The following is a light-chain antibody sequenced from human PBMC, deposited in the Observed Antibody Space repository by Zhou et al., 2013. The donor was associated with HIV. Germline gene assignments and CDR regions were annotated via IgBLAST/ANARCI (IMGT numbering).Light chain of an antibody. CDR2: AAS. J-gene: IGKJ1*01. Sequence: DIQLTQSPSFLSASVGDRVTITCRASQGINSFLAWYQQKPGKAPKLLIYAASTLQSGVPSRFSGSGSGTEFTLTISSLQPEDFATYYCRQHNTLPQTFGQGTREEIK. CDR1: QGINSF. CDR3: RQHNTLPQT. V-gene: IGKV1-9*01.